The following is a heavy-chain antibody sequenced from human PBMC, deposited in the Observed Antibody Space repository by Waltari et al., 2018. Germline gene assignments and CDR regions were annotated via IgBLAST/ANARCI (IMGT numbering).Heavy chain of an antibody. D-gene: IGHD2-15*01. V-gene: IGHV1-69*14. Sequence: QVQLVQSGAEVKKPGSSVKVSCKASGGTFSSYAISWVRQAPGQGLEWMGGSIPIFGTANYAQKFQGRVTITADKSTSTAYMELSSLRSEDTAVYYCARERTGYCSGGSCPLGYWGQGTLVTVSS. J-gene: IGHJ4*02. CDR2: SIPIFGTA. CDR1: GGTFSSYA. CDR3: ARERTGYCSGGSCPLGY.